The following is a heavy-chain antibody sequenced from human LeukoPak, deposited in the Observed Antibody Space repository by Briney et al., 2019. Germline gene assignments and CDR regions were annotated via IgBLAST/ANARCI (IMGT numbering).Heavy chain of an antibody. CDR2: INSDGRST. D-gene: IGHD1-1*01. V-gene: IGHV3-74*01. CDR1: GMIFSIDW. Sequence: GGPLRLSCVASGMIFSIDWMHWVRHPPGKGLEWVSRINSDGRSTSYVDSVKGRFTIARDNAKNTLYLHMNSLRAEDTAVYYCAKAQTGTDAFDIWGQGTMVTVSS. J-gene: IGHJ3*02. CDR3: AKAQTGTDAFDI.